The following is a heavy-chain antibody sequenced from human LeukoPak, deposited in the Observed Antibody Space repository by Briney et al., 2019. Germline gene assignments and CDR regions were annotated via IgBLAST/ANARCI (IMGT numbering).Heavy chain of an antibody. J-gene: IGHJ4*02. D-gene: IGHD6-13*01. CDR1: GFTFSSYA. CDR3: AKPPPDSSSWPFDY. CDR2: ISDNGGST. Sequence: QTGGSLRLSCAASGFTFSSYAMSWVRPAPGKGLEWVSTISDNGGSTYYADSVKGRFTISRDNSTNTLYLQMNSLRAEDTAVYYCAKPPPDSSSWPFDYWGQGALVTVSS. V-gene: IGHV3-23*01.